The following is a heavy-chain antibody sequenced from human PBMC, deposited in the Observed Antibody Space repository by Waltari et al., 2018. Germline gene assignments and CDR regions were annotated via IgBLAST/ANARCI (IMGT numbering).Heavy chain of an antibody. D-gene: IGHD6-13*01. V-gene: IGHV3-7*01. CDR3: TRGGRDSSWYWRD. CDR1: GLSFINSW. CDR2: IKQDGSEK. J-gene: IGHJ4*02. Sequence: EVQLVESGGGLAQPGGSLRLSCAASGLSFINSWMTWVRQASGKGPEWVANIKQDGSEKYYMDSVKGRFTISRDNAKNSLYLQMNNLRVEDTAVYYCTRGGRDSSWYWRDWGQGTLVTVSS.